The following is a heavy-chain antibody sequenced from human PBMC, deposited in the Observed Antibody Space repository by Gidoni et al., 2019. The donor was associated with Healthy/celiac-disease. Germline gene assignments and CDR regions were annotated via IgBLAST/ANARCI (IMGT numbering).Heavy chain of an antibody. Sequence: WVRQAPGKGLEWVSALSGSGGSTYYADSVKGRFTISRDNAKNTLYLKMNSLRAEDMAVYYCAKDPGIAAAGSGYFDYWGQGTLVTVSS. D-gene: IGHD6-13*01. V-gene: IGHV3-23*01. CDR3: AKDPGIAAAGSGYFDY. CDR2: LSGSGGST. J-gene: IGHJ4*02.